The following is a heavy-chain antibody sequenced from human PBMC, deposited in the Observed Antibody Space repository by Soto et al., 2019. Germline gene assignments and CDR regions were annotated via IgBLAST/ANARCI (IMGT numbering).Heavy chain of an antibody. Sequence: SETLSLTCTVSGGSISSYYWSWIRQPPGKGLEWIGYIYYSGSTNYNPSLKSRVTISVDTSKNQFSLKLSSVTAADTAVYYCASSYASGSTFDYWGQGTLVTVS. CDR2: IYYSGST. V-gene: IGHV4-59*08. CDR3: ASSYASGSTFDY. D-gene: IGHD3-10*01. J-gene: IGHJ4*02. CDR1: GGSISSYY.